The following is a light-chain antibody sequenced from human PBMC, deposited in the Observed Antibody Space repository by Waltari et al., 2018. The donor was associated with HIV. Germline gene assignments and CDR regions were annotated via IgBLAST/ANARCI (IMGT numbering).Light chain of an antibody. CDR2: EVS. Sequence: QSALTQPASVSGSPGQSITVSCTGTSSDVGAYAFVSWYQQTPGTAPTLVIYEVSYRPSGISNRFSGSKSGNTASLTISGLQTEDEADYYCSSFTTSNYLLFGGGTKVTVL. J-gene: IGLJ2*01. V-gene: IGLV2-14*01. CDR1: SSDVGAYAF. CDR3: SSFTTSNYLL.